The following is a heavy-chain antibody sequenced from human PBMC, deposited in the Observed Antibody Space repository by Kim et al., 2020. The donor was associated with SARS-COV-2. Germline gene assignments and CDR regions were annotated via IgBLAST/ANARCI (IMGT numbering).Heavy chain of an antibody. Sequence: YAKAFTGRFVFSVDNSVSTTYLQISSLQAEDTALYYCARVIWGSYRYTDSWGQGTLVTVSS. CDR3: ARVIWGSYRYTDS. J-gene: IGHJ4*02. D-gene: IGHD3-16*02. V-gene: IGHV7-4-1*02.